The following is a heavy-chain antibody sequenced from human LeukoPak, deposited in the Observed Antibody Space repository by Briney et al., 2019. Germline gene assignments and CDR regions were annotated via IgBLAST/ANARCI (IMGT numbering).Heavy chain of an antibody. Sequence: PGASLRLSCAASGFTFSNYAMSWVRQAPGKGLEWVSAITAGGSGIYYADSMKSRFTISRDNSKNTLYLQINSLRAEDTAVYYCAKWGDYDVLTGYYVSDYWGQGTLVTVSS. CDR2: ITAGGSGI. V-gene: IGHV3-23*01. CDR3: AKWGDYDVLTGYYVSDY. D-gene: IGHD3-9*01. CDR1: GFTFSNYA. J-gene: IGHJ4*02.